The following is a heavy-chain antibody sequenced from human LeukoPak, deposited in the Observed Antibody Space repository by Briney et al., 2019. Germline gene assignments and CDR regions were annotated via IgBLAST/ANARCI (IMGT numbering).Heavy chain of an antibody. D-gene: IGHD3-10*01. V-gene: IGHV4-4*07. CDR1: GDSISSYY. J-gene: IGHJ4*02. Sequence: PSETLSLTCTVSGDSISSYYWSWIRQPAGKGLEWIGRIYTSGSTNYNPSLKSRVTMSVDTSKNQFSLKLSSVTAADTAVYYCARESGSLLWFGELSGGTLDYWGQGTLVTVSS. CDR2: IYTSGST. CDR3: ARESGSLLWFGELSGGTLDY.